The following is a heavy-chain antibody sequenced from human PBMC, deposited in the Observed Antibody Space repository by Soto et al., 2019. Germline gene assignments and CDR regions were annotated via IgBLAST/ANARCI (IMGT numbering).Heavy chain of an antibody. CDR3: AKNGDFWSWGMDV. J-gene: IGHJ6*02. CDR1: GFTFSTYA. Sequence: GSLRLSCAASGFTFSTYAMTWVRQAPGKGLEWVSIISGTGDGTYYADSVKGRFTISRDNSQRTLNLQMNSLRAEDTAVYYCAKNGDFWSWGMDVWGQGTTVTVSS. CDR2: ISGTGDGT. D-gene: IGHD3-3*01. V-gene: IGHV3-23*01.